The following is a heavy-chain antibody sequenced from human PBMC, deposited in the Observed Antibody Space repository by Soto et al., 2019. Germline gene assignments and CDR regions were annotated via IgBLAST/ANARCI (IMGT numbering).Heavy chain of an antibody. CDR2: ISGSGHAT. CDR1: EFMFDNYA. CDR3: AKGRYFDSSGGCANY. V-gene: IGHV3-23*01. J-gene: IGHJ4*02. D-gene: IGHD3-22*01. Sequence: EMRLLESGGGSVPPGASSRLSCLTSEFMFDNYAMSWVRQSPARGLEWVAAISGSGHATYYTQSVRGRFTISRDKSKKTVFLQMNNLRTEDTAIYYCAKGRYFDSSGGCANYWGLGTLVTVSS.